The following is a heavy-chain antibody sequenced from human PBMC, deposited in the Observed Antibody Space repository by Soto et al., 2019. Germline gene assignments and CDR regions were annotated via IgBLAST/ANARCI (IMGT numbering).Heavy chain of an antibody. V-gene: IGHV1-69*01. Sequence: QVQLVQSGAEVKKPGSSVKVTCKASGAIFSSNAISWVRQAPGQGLEWMGGILPIFGRTNYAQKFQDRVTITEDESTRTAYMELSSLKSEDTAVYYCATGCRGYSYAPRFYFEYWGQGTLVTVSS. D-gene: IGHD5-18*01. CDR1: GAIFSSNA. CDR3: ATGCRGYSYAPRFYFEY. J-gene: IGHJ4*02. CDR2: ILPIFGRT.